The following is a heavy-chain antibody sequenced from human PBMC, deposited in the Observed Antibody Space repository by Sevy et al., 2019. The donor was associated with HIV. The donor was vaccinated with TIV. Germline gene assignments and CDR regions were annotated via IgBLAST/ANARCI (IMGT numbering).Heavy chain of an antibody. CDR1: GLSFTDFW. CDR3: ARRYFDL. V-gene: IGHV3-7*01. J-gene: IGHJ4*02. Sequence: GGSLGLPFKASGLSFTDFWMQWSRRVPGRGRGWLANINQDGSGMYYVDSVKGRFTISRDNAESALYLQMHGLRAEDAATYFCARRYFDLWGQGTVVTVSS. CDR2: INQDGSGM.